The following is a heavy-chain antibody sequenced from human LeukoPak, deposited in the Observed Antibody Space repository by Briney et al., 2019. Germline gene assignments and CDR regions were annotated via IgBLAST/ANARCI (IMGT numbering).Heavy chain of an antibody. CDR2: ISSSSSYI. CDR1: GFTFSSYS. CDR3: ARGDNYYDSSGLDY. J-gene: IGHJ4*02. V-gene: IGHV3-21*01. D-gene: IGHD3-22*01. Sequence: PGGSLRLSCAASGFTFSSYSMNWVRQAPGKGLEWVSSISSSSSYIYYADSVKGRFTISRDNAKNSLYLQMNSLRAEDTAVYYCARGDNYYDSSGLDYWGQGTLVTVSS.